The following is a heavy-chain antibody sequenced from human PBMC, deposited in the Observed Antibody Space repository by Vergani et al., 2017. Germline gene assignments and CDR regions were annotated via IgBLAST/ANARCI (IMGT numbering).Heavy chain of an antibody. D-gene: IGHD6-13*01. V-gene: IGHV3-30*18. CDR2: ISYDGSNK. CDR1: GFTFSSYG. CDR3: AKERVGYSSSWYFSWYFDL. J-gene: IGHJ2*01. Sequence: QVQLVESGGGVVQPGRSLRLSCAASGFTFSSYGMHWVRQAPGKGLEWVAVISYDGSNKYYADSVKGRFTISSDNSKNTLYLQMNSLRAEDTAVYYCAKERVGYSSSWYFSWYFDLWGRGTLVTVSS.